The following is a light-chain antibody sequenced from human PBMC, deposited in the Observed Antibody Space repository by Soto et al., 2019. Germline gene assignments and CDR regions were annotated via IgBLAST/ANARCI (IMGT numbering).Light chain of an antibody. CDR1: QSISNH. Sequence: DLQMTQSPSSLSASVGDRVTITCRASQSISNHLNWYQQKAGEVPKVLIYAASSLQSGVPSRFSGSGSGTDFTLTISSLQPEDFATYYCQQSHSTPPTFGQGTRLEIK. J-gene: IGKJ5*01. CDR2: AAS. V-gene: IGKV1-39*01. CDR3: QQSHSTPPT.